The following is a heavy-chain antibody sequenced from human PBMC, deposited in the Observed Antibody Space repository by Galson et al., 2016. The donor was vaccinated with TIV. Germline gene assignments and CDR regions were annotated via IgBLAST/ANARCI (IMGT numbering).Heavy chain of an antibody. J-gene: IGHJ4*02. Sequence: SLRLSCAASGFSFEDYAMHWVRQTPGKGLEWVSVISWKCYYINYAGSVKGRFTMSRDNAKNSLYLQMNSLRPEDTAFYYCVKGDYHGSGGYCDYWGRGTLVTVSS. CDR3: VKGDYHGSGGYCDY. CDR1: GFSFEDYA. V-gene: IGHV3-9*01. CDR2: ISWKCYYI. D-gene: IGHD3-10*01.